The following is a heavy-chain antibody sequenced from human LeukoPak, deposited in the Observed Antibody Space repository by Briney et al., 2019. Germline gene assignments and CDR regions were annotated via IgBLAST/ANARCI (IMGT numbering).Heavy chain of an antibody. Sequence: ASVKDSCKASGYTFTSYGISWVRQAPGQGLEWMGWISAYNGNTNYAQKLQGRVTMTTDTSMSTAYMELRSLRSDDTAVYYCARGQPRYCSGGRCFHYYYYYMDVWGKGTTVTVSS. J-gene: IGHJ6*03. CDR2: ISAYNGNT. CDR1: GYTFTSYG. V-gene: IGHV1-18*01. CDR3: ARGQPRYCSGGRCFHYYYYYMDV. D-gene: IGHD2-15*01.